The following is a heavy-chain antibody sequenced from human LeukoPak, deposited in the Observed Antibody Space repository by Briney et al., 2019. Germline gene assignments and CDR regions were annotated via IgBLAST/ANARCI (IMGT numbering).Heavy chain of an antibody. CDR2: INFDDSDT. V-gene: IGHV5-51*01. CDR3: ARFPGDLVREYAFDI. Sequence: ESLKISCKGSGYSFTTSWIGWVRQMPGKGLEWIGIINFDDSDTRYSPSFEGQVTMSADKSINTAYLQWSSLRASDTAMYYCARFPGDLVREYAFDIWGQGTMVSVSS. D-gene: IGHD6-6*01. J-gene: IGHJ3*02. CDR1: GYSFTTSW.